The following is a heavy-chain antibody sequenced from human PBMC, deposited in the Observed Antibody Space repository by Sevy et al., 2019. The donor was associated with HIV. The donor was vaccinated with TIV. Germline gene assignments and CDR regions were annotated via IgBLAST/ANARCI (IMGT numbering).Heavy chain of an antibody. CDR1: GGPFSSYA. Sequence: ASVKVSCTASGGPFSSYALSWVRPAPGQGLDWVGGIIPISGTPNYAQKFQGRLTITTDDSTSTSYMELSNLRSEDTAVDFCAGDVTWGRKVVALDTWGPGTLVTVSS. J-gene: IGHJ5*02. V-gene: IGHV1-69*05. D-gene: IGHD2-15*01. CDR3: AGDVTWGRKVVALDT. CDR2: IIPISGTP.